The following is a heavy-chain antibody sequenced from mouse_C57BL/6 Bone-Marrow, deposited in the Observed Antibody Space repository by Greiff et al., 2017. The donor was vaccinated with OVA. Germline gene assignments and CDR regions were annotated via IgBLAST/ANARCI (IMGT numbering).Heavy chain of an antibody. J-gene: IGHJ3*01. V-gene: IGHV14-4*01. CDR3: STFAYVVSWFAY. CDR2: IDPYNGDT. D-gene: IGHD2-14*01. CDR1: GFNIKDDY. Sequence: EVQLQQSGAELVRPGASVKLSCTASGFNIKDDYMHWVKQRPDQGLEWIGWIDPYNGDTNYAPKFKGKATITADTSSNTAYLQLISLTCEDTAVYYCSTFAYVVSWFAYWGQGTLVTVSA.